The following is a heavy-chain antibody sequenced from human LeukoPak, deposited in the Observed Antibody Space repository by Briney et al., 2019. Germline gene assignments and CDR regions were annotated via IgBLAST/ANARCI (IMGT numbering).Heavy chain of an antibody. CDR3: ARDLDCVFDY. Sequence: ASVKVSCKASGGTFSSYAISWVRQAPGQGLEWLAWISAYSGNTNYAQNFQDRITMTTDTSTSTAYMELRNLKSDDTAVYYCARDLDCVFDYWGQGTLVTVSS. D-gene: IGHD3/OR15-3a*01. V-gene: IGHV1-18*01. CDR1: GGTFSSYA. J-gene: IGHJ4*02. CDR2: ISAYSGNT.